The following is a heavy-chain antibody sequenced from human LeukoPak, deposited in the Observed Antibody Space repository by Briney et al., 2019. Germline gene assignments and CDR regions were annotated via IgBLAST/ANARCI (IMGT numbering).Heavy chain of an antibody. D-gene: IGHD3-10*01. CDR3: ARDGDLWFGELLLDY. CDR1: GYTFTGCY. V-gene: IGHV1-2*02. CDR2: INPNSGGT. J-gene: IGHJ4*02. Sequence: ASVKVSCKASGYTFTGCYMHWVRQAPGQGLEWMGWINPNSGGTNYAQKFQGRVTMTRDTSISTACMELSRLRSDDTAVYYCARDGDLWFGELLLDYWGQGTLVTVSS.